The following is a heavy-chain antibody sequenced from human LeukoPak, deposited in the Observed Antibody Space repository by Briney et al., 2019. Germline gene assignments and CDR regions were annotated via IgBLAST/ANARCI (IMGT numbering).Heavy chain of an antibody. J-gene: IGHJ6*02. D-gene: IGHD3-3*02. CDR1: GYTFTGYY. CDR3: ARRSIRTHYYYYGMDV. V-gene: IGHV1-2*02. CDR2: INPNSGGT. Sequence: ASVKVSCKASGYTFTGYYMHWVRQAPGQGLGWMGWINPNSGGTNYAQKFQGRVTMTRDTSISTAYMELSRLRSDDTAVYYCARRSIRTHYYYYGMDVWGQGTTVTVSS.